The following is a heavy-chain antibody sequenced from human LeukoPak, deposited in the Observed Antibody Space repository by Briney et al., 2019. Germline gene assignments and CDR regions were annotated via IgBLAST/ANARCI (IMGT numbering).Heavy chain of an antibody. D-gene: IGHD2-2*01. CDR1: GFTFSSYG. CDR3: ARVGGDIVVVPAADDAFDI. Sequence: QPGRSLRLSCAASGFTFSSYGMHWVRQAPGKGLEWVAVIWYDGSNKYYADSVKGRFTISRDNSKNTLYLQMNSLRAEDTAVYYCARVGGDIVVVPAADDAFDIWGQGTMVTVSS. V-gene: IGHV3-33*01. J-gene: IGHJ3*02. CDR2: IWYDGSNK.